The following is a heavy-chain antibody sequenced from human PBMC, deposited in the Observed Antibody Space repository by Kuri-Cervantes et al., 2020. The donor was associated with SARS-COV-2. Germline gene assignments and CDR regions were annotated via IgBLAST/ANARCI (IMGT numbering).Heavy chain of an antibody. J-gene: IGHJ4*02. V-gene: IGHV4-39*01. CDR1: GGSISSSSYY. CDR3: ARPGEDYPFDY. Sequence: SETLSLTCTVSGGSISSSSYYWGWIRQPPGKGLEWIGSIYYSGSTYYNPSLKSRVTISVDTSKNQFSLKLSSVTAADTAVYYCARPGEDYPFDYWGQGTLVTVSS. CDR2: IYYSGST. D-gene: IGHD3-16*01.